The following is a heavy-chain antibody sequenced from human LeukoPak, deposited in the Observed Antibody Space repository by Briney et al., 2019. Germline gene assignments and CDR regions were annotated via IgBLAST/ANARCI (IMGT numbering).Heavy chain of an antibody. CDR3: ASYYYYNNGGYYGRYFHR. CDR2: VYYTGTT. V-gene: IGHV4-39*01. J-gene: IGHJ1*01. Sequence: SETLSLTCTVSGGSISGSSYYWGWIRQPPGMGLEWIGNVYYTGTTYYNPSLRSRVTISVDTSKNQFSLKLSSVTAADTALYYCASYYYYNNGGYYGRYFHRWGQGTLVTVSS. CDR1: GGSISGSSYY. D-gene: IGHD3-22*01.